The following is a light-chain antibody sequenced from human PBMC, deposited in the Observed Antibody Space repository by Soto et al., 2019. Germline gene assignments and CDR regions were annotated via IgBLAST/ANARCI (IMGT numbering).Light chain of an antibody. CDR2: GAS. J-gene: IGKJ2*01. V-gene: IGKV3-20*01. Sequence: EIVLTQSPGTLSLSPGERATLFCRASQSVSNNYLAWYQPTPGQAPRLLIYGASSRVTGIPDSFSDSGSGTDFTLTLSRLEPEDFAVYCCQQYVNSPWYTFGQGTKLEIK. CDR3: QQYVNSPWYT. CDR1: QSVSNNY.